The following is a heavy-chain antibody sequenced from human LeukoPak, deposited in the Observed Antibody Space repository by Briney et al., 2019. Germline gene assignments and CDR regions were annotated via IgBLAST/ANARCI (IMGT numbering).Heavy chain of an antibody. J-gene: IGHJ4*02. CDR2: ISGSGDNT. V-gene: IGHV3-23*01. Sequence: GGSLRLSCEASGLSFRSYGMSWVRQAPGKGLEWVSGISGSGDNTYYTDSVKGRFTISRDNSKNTLYLQMNNLRVEDTAVYYCAKCWTSDGVCLNFDHWGQGALVTVSS. D-gene: IGHD2-8*01. CDR3: AKCWTSDGVCLNFDH. CDR1: GLSFRSYG.